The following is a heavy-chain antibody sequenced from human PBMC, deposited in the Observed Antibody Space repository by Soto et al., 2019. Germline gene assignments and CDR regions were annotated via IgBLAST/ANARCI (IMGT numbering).Heavy chain of an antibody. D-gene: IGHD3-22*01. CDR1: GGTFRSYA. Sequence: SVPGACQAAGGTFRSYAISWGRQDPGQGLEWMGGIIPIFGTANYAQKFQGRVTITADESTSTAYMELSSLRSEDTAVYYCARGGLDSSGYYYYYYGMDVWGQGTTVTFS. CDR3: ARGGLDSSGYYYYYYGMDV. J-gene: IGHJ6*02. CDR2: IIPIFGTA. V-gene: IGHV1-69*13.